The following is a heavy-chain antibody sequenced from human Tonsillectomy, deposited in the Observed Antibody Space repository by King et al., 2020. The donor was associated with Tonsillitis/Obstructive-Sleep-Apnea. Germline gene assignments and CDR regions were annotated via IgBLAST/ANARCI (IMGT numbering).Heavy chain of an antibody. D-gene: IGHD7-27*01. CDR3: ARDSTPGDNYCYFDL. Sequence: QLVQSGAEVKKPGASVKVSCKASGYTFTAYYMHWVRQAPGQGLEWVGRINPNTGGTNYAQKFQGRVSMTRDTSISTAYMELSSLRSDDTAVFYCARDSTPGDNYCYFDLWGRGTLVTVSS. J-gene: IGHJ2*01. CDR2: INPNTGGT. V-gene: IGHV1-2*06. CDR1: GYTFTAYY.